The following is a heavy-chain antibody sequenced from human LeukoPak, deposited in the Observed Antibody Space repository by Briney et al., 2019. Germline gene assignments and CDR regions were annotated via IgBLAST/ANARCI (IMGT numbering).Heavy chain of an antibody. D-gene: IGHD2-15*01. Sequence: SETLSLTCTVSGGSISSSSYYWGWIRQPPGKGLEWIGSIYYSGSTYYNPSLKSRVTISVDTSKNQFSLKLSSVTAADTAVYYCARYGYCSGGSCLGGSWFDPWGQGTLVTVSS. CDR1: GGSISSSSYY. V-gene: IGHV4-39*07. J-gene: IGHJ5*02. CDR3: ARYGYCSGGSCLGGSWFDP. CDR2: IYYSGST.